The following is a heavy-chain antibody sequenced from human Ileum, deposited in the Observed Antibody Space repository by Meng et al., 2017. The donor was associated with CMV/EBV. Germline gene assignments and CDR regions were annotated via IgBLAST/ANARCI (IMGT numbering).Heavy chain of an antibody. D-gene: IGHD1-26*01. Sequence: ASVKVSCKASGYTFASYYVHWVRQAPGQGLEWLGLINPSDDYTEYAQKFQGRVIMTRDTSTNTVYMDLSSLRSEDTAAYYCARDPIVGADFDFDYWGQGTLVTVSS. CDR1: GYTFASYY. J-gene: IGHJ4*02. V-gene: IGHV1-46*01. CDR2: INPSDDYT. CDR3: ARDPIVGADFDFDY.